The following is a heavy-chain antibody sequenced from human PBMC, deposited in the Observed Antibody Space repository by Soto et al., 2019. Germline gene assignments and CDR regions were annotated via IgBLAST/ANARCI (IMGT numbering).Heavy chain of an antibody. CDR2: IWYDGSNK. J-gene: IGHJ4*02. V-gene: IGHV3-33*01. CDR1: GFTFSSYG. Sequence: QVQLVESGGGVVQPGRSLRLSCAASGFTFSSYGMHWVRQAPGKGLEWVAVIWYDGSNKYYADSVKGRFNISRDNSKNTLYLQVNSLRAEDTAVYYCARDHDTAIDYWGQGTLVTVSS. CDR3: ARDHDTAIDY. D-gene: IGHD5-18*01.